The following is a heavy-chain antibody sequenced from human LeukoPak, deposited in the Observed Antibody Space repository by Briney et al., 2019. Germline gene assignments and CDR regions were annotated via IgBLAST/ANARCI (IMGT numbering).Heavy chain of an antibody. CDR1: GFTFSSYS. J-gene: IGHJ4*02. CDR2: ISSSSSYI. Sequence: PGGSLRLSCAASGFTFSSYSMNWVRQAPGKGLEWVSSISSSSSYIYYADSVKGRFTISRDNAKNSLYLQMNSLRTEDTAVYYCARAEVGVFDYWGQGTLVTVSS. CDR3: ARAEVGVFDY. V-gene: IGHV3-21*01. D-gene: IGHD3-10*01.